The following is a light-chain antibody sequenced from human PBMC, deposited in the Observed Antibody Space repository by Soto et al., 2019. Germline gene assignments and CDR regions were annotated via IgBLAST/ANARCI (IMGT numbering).Light chain of an antibody. J-gene: IGKJ2*01. V-gene: IGKV3-15*01. CDR3: QQYNNWPPMYT. CDR2: GAS. CDR1: QSVSSN. Sequence: EIVMTQSPATLSVSPGERATFSCRASQSVSSNLAWYQQKPGQAPRLLIHGASTRATGIPARFNGSGSGTDFTLTISSLQSEDFALYFCQQYNNWPPMYTFGQGTKLEIK.